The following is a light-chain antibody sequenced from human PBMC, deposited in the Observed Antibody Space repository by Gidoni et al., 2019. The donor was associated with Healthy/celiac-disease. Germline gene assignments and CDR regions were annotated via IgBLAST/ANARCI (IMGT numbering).Light chain of an antibody. CDR3: SSYTSSSTHVV. V-gene: IGLV2-14*03. CDR2: DVS. Sequence: QSALTQPPSVSGSPGQAITTSCTGTSSDVGGYIYVSWYQQHPGNAPQLMIYDVSNRPSGVSNRFSGSKSGNTASLTISWLQAEDETDYYCSSYTSSSTHVVFGGGTKLTVL. CDR1: SSDVGGYIY. J-gene: IGLJ2*01.